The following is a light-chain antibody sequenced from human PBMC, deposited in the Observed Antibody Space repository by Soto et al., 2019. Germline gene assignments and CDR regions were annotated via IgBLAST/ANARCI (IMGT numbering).Light chain of an antibody. CDR3: SSYTSSSTLVV. V-gene: IGLV2-14*01. CDR1: SRDVGGYNY. Sequence: QSALTQPASVSGSPGQSITISCNGTSRDVGGYNYVSWYQQHPGKAPKLMIYEVSNRPSGVSNRFSGSKSGNTASLTISGLQAEDEADYYCSSYTSSSTLVVFGGGTKVTVL. CDR2: EVS. J-gene: IGLJ2*01.